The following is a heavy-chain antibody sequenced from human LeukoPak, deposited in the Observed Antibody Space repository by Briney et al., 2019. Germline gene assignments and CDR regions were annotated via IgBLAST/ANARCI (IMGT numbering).Heavy chain of an antibody. Sequence: ASVTVSCKASGYTFTSYYMHWVRQAPGQGLEWMGIINPSGGSTSYAQKFQGRVTMTRDTSTSTVYMELSSLRSEDTAVYYCARESLGMASFDYWGQGTLVTVSS. CDR2: INPSGGST. D-gene: IGHD5-24*01. J-gene: IGHJ4*02. V-gene: IGHV1-46*01. CDR3: ARESLGMASFDY. CDR1: GYTFTSYY.